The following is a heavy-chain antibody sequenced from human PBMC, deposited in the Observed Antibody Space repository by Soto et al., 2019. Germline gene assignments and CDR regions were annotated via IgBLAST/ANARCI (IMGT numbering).Heavy chain of an antibody. J-gene: IGHJ4*02. CDR3: TRRLGHHYGIDY. Sequence: EVQLVESGGGLVQPGGSLKLSCAASGCTLSGSAMHWVRQASGKGLEWVGRIRSKANSYATAYAASVKGRFTISRDDSKNTAYLQMNSLKTEDTAVYYCTRRLGHHYGIDYWGQGTLVTVSS. D-gene: IGHD4-17*01. CDR1: GCTLSGSA. CDR2: IRSKANSYAT. V-gene: IGHV3-73*02.